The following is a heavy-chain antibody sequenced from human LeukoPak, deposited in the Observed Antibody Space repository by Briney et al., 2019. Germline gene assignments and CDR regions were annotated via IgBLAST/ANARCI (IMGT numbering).Heavy chain of an antibody. D-gene: IGHD5-24*01. CDR1: GFTFSSYA. CDR3: ARVGMATTSFDY. CDR2: ISYDGSNK. V-gene: IGHV3-30-3*01. Sequence: GRSLRLSCAASGFTFSSYAMHWVRQAPGKGLEWVAVISYDGSNKYYADSVKGRFTISRDNSKNTLYLQMNSLRAEDTAVYYCARVGMATTSFDYWGQGTLVTVSS. J-gene: IGHJ4*02.